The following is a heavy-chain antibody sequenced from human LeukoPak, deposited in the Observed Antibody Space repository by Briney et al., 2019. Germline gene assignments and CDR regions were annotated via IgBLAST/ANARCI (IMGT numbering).Heavy chain of an antibody. Sequence: PGGSLRLSCVASGFTFSNYAMNWVRQAPGKGLEWVSAINYNSDRTYYADSVKGRFTISRDNSENTVYLQMNSLRVEDTAIYYCAKDGYTEWLGLYYFDYWGQGTLATVSS. CDR2: INYNSDRT. V-gene: IGHV3-23*01. CDR3: AKDGYTEWLGLYYFDY. CDR1: GFTFSNYA. J-gene: IGHJ4*02. D-gene: IGHD6-19*01.